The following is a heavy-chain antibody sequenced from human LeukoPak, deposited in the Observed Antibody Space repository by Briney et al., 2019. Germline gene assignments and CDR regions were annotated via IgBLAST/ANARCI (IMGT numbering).Heavy chain of an antibody. CDR3: ARGYSATYGRFDP. Sequence: SETLSLTCTVSGGSISSYYWSWIRQPPGKGLEWIGYIYYTGNTNYNPSLKSRVTISVDTSKNQFSLKLTSVTAADTAVYFCARGYSATYGRFDPWGQGTVVTVSS. J-gene: IGHJ5*02. CDR2: IYYTGNT. V-gene: IGHV4-59*01. D-gene: IGHD1-26*01. CDR1: GGSISSYY.